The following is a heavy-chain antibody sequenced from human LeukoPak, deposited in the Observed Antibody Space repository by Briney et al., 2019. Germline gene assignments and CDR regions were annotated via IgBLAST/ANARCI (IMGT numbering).Heavy chain of an antibody. D-gene: IGHD2-15*01. CDR1: GFTFSSCS. J-gene: IGHJ4*02. Sequence: GGSLRLSCAASGFTFSSCSMNWVRQAPGKGLEWVSSISSSSSYINYADSVKGRFTISRDTSRSTLYLQMNSLRAEDAAVYYCAKAPVTSCRGAFCYPFDYWGQGTPVTVSS. V-gene: IGHV3-21*04. CDR2: ISSSSSYI. CDR3: AKAPVTSCRGAFCYPFDY.